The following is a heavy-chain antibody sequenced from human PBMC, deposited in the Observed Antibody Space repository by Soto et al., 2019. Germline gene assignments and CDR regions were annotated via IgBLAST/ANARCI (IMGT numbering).Heavy chain of an antibody. V-gene: IGHV4-61*01. CDR1: GGSVSSGSYY. J-gene: IGHJ4*02. CDR2: IYYSGST. D-gene: IGHD6-19*01. Sequence: QVQLQESGPGLVKPSEILSLTCTVSGGSVSSGSYYWSWIRQPPGKGLEWIGYIYYSGSTNYNPSLKSRVTISVDTSKNQFSLKLNSVTAADTAVYYCASYSSGWYDVSYWGQGTLVTVSS. CDR3: ASYSSGWYDVSY.